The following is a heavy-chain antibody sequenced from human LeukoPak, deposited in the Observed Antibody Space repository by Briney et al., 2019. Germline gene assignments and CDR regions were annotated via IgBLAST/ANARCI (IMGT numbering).Heavy chain of an antibody. V-gene: IGHV3-30*18. Sequence: GRSLRLSCAASGFTFSSYGMHWVREAPGKGLEWVAVISYDGSNKYYADSVKGRFTISRDNSKNTLYLQMNSLRAEDTAVYYCAKLGTRLTALDAFAIWGQGTMVTVSS. J-gene: IGHJ3*02. CDR2: ISYDGSNK. D-gene: IGHD1-1*01. CDR3: AKLGTRLTALDAFAI. CDR1: GFTFSSYG.